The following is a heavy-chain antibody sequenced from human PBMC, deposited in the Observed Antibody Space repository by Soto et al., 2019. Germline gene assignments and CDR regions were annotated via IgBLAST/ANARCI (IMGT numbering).Heavy chain of an antibody. CDR2: IYYSGST. Sequence: QLQLQESGPGLVKPSETLSLTCTVSGGSISSSSYYWGWIRQPPGKGLEWIGSIYYSGSTYYNPSLKSRVTISVDTSKNQCSRKLTSLTAADTAVYYCAKGYNDGSGSRGGWFDPWGQGTLVTVSS. CDR3: AKGYNDGSGSRGGWFDP. J-gene: IGHJ5*02. CDR1: GGSISSSSYY. V-gene: IGHV4-39*01. D-gene: IGHD3-10*01.